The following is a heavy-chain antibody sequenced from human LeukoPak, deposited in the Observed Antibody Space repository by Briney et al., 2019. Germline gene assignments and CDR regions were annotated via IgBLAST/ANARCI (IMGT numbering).Heavy chain of an antibody. CDR1: GFTFSSYA. Sequence: GGSLRLSCAASGFTFSSYAMRWVRQAPGKGLEWVAVISHDGSNKYYADSVKGRFTISRDNSKNTLYLQMNSLRAEDTAVYYCARGTVVVIATLDYWGQGTLVTVSS. CDR3: ARGTVVVIATLDY. CDR2: ISHDGSNK. J-gene: IGHJ4*02. D-gene: IGHD2-21*01. V-gene: IGHV3-30-3*01.